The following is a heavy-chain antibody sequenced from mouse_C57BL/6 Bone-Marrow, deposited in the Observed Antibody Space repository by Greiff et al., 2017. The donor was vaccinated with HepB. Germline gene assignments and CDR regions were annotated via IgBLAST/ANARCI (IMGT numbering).Heavy chain of an antibody. CDR1: GYAFSSYW. D-gene: IGHD1-1*01. CDR3: ARSALLYGSSYTYAMDY. V-gene: IGHV1-80*01. Sequence: QVQLQQSGAELVKPGASVKISCKASGYAFSSYWMNWVKQRPGKGLEWIGQIYPGDGDTNYNGKFKGKATLTADKSSSTAYMQLSSLTSKDSAVYFCARSALLYGSSYTYAMDYWGQGTSVTVSS. J-gene: IGHJ4*01. CDR2: IYPGDGDT.